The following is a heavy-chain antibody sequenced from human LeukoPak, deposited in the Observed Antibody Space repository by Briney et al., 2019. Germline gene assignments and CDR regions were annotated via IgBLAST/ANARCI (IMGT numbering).Heavy chain of an antibody. J-gene: IGHJ4*02. V-gene: IGHV4-34*01. CDR3: ARGRIAAAGPGLDY. D-gene: IGHD6-13*01. CDR2: INHSGST. Sequence: SETLSLTCAIYDGSFSGFYWSWIRQPPGKGLEWIGEINHSGSTNYNPSLKSRVTISVDTSKNQFSLKLSSVTAADTAVYYCARGRIAAAGPGLDYWGQGNLVTVSS. CDR1: DGSFSGFY.